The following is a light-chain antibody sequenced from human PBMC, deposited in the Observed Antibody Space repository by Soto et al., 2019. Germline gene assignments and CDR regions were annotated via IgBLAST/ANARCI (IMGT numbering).Light chain of an antibody. V-gene: IGKV3-11*01. CDR3: QQRSIWPLT. J-gene: IGKJ4*02. CDR1: QSVRSY. CDR2: DTS. Sequence: EIVLPQSPATLSLSPGESATISCRASQSVRSYLAWYQKKPGQAPRLLIYDTSNRATGVPARFSGSGSGTDFTLPSSSLEAEDGAVYYGQQRSIWPLTFGGGTKLEIK.